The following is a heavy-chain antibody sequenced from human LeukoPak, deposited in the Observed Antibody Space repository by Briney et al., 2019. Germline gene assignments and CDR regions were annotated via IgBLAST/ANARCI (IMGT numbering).Heavy chain of an antibody. CDR1: GFTFSSYA. CDR2: ISGSGGST. Sequence: GGSLRLSCAASGFTFSSYAMSWVRQAPGRGLEWVSAISGSGGSTYYADSVKGRFTVSRDNSRNTLYLQINSLRGEDTAVYYCAKGKYSSGGVPDYWGQGTLVTVSS. CDR3: AKGKYSSGGVPDY. D-gene: IGHD6-19*01. J-gene: IGHJ4*02. V-gene: IGHV3-23*01.